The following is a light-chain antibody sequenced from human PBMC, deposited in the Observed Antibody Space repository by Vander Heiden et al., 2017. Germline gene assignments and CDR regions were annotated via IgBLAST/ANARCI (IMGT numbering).Light chain of an antibody. V-gene: IGLV3-25*03. J-gene: IGLJ3*02. CDR2: KDS. CDR3: QSTDTSGPYVV. CDR1: TLPQQY. Sequence: SSELTQPPSVPVSPGQTARITCSGDTLPQQYVYWYQQRPGQAPVLVMYKDSGRPSGIPERFSGSSSGTTVTLTITGVQAEDEADYYCQSTDTSGPYVVFGGGTQLTVL.